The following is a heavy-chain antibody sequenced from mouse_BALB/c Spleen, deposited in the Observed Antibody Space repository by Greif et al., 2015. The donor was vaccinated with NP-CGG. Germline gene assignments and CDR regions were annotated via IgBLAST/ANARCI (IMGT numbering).Heavy chain of an antibody. CDR3: ARASTGTGFAY. Sequence: EVKLVESGGGLVQPGGSLRLSCATSGFTFTDYYMSWVRQPPGKALEWLGFIRNKANGYTTEYSASVKGRFTISRDNSQSILYLQMNTLRAEDSATYYCARASTGTGFAYWGQGTLVTVSA. V-gene: IGHV7-3*02. J-gene: IGHJ3*01. CDR1: GFTFTDYY. CDR2: IRNKANGYTT. D-gene: IGHD4-1*02.